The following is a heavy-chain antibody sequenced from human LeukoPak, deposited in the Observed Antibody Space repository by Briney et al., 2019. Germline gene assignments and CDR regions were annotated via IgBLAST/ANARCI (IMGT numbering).Heavy chain of an antibody. CDR2: ISSSSSTI. Sequence: GGSLRLSCAASGFTFSSYSVNWVRQAPGKGLEWVSYISSSSSTIYYADSVKGRFTISRDNAKNSLYLQMNSLRDEDTAVYYCARARGSSWYSGQLAYYFDYWGQGTLVTVSS. CDR1: GFTFSSYS. D-gene: IGHD6-13*01. CDR3: ARARGSSWYSGQLAYYFDY. J-gene: IGHJ4*02. V-gene: IGHV3-48*02.